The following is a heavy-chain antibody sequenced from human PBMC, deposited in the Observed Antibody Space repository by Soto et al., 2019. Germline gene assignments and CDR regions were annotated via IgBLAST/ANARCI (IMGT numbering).Heavy chain of an antibody. J-gene: IGHJ5*02. Sequence: GASVKVSCKASGCTFSSYAISCVRQAPGQGLEWMGGIIPIFGTANYAQKFQGRVTITADESTSTAYMELSSLRSEDTAVYYCARVAADDVYNWFDPWGQGTLVTVSS. CDR3: ARVAADDVYNWFDP. D-gene: IGHD6-13*01. CDR2: IIPIFGTA. CDR1: GCTFSSYA. V-gene: IGHV1-69*13.